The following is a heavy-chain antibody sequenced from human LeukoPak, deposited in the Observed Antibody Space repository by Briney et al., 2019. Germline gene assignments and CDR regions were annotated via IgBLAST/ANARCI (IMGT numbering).Heavy chain of an antibody. CDR2: INRSGST. D-gene: IGHD3-16*01. J-gene: IGHJ4*02. Sequence: SETLSLTCAVYGGSFSGYYWIWIRQPPGKGLEWIGEINRSGSTTYNPSLKSRVTISLDTSKNQFSLKLSSATAADTAVYFCARRAINSVMFDYWGQGTLVTVSS. CDR1: GGSFSGYY. CDR3: ARRAINSVMFDY. V-gene: IGHV4-34*01.